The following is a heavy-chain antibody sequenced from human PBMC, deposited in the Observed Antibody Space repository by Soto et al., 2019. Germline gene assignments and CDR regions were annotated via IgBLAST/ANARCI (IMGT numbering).Heavy chain of an antibody. CDR1: GGSVSSGSYS. D-gene: IGHD3-3*01. Sequence: SETLSLTCTVSGGSVSSGSYSWSWIRQPPGKGLEWIGYIYYSGSTNYNPSLKSRVTISVDTSKNQFSLKLSSVTAADTAVYYCARGNDFWSRYYYGKDVWGQGTTVTVSS. CDR3: ARGNDFWSRYYYGKDV. CDR2: IYYSGST. V-gene: IGHV4-61*01. J-gene: IGHJ6*02.